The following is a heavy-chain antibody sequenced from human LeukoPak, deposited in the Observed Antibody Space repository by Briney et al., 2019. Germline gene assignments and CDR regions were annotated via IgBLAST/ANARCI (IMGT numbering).Heavy chain of an antibody. V-gene: IGHV3-66*01. Sequence: PGGSLRLSCAASGITVNTNYMSRVRQAPGKGLEWVSIIYSGGATFYADSVKGRFTISRESSKNTLWLQMNSLRAGDTAVYYCARGSNIVGVHDAFDIWGQGTMVTVSS. CDR2: IYSGGAT. J-gene: IGHJ3*02. CDR1: GITVNTNY. CDR3: ARGSNIVGVHDAFDI. D-gene: IGHD1-26*01.